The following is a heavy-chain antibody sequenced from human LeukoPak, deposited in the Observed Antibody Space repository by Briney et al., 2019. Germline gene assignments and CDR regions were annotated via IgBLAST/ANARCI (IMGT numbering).Heavy chain of an antibody. Sequence: PSETLSLTCTVSGGSISGYYWSWIRQPPGKGLEWIGFIHYSGSTNYNPSLKSRVTMSVDTSTNHFSLKLSSVTAADTAVYYCARYGSGSYHFDYWGQGTLVTVSP. D-gene: IGHD3-10*01. CDR2: IHYSGST. V-gene: IGHV4-59*01. J-gene: IGHJ4*02. CDR3: ARYGSGSYHFDY. CDR1: GGSISGYY.